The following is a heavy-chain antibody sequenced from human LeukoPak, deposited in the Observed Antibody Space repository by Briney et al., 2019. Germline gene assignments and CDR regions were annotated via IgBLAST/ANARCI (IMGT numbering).Heavy chain of an antibody. V-gene: IGHV4-59*08. CDR3: ASTLGSSWQSGF. D-gene: IGHD6-13*01. J-gene: IGHJ4*02. Sequence: ETLSLTCIVSGGSISNYYWTWIRQPPGKGLEWIGYIYYSGSTDYNPSLKSRVAISVDTSKNQFSLKLSSVTAADTAVYYCASTLGSSWQSGFWGQGTLVTVSS. CDR2: IYYSGST. CDR1: GGSISNYY.